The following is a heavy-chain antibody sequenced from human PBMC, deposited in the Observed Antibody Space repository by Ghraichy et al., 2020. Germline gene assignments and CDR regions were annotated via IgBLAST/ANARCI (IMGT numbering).Heavy chain of an antibody. CDR3: ARSTVPAHYYYYDGMDV. CDR2: VYVASTT. J-gene: IGHJ6*02. V-gene: IGHV3-53*01. Sequence: GGSLRLSCAASGFSVRSNHMHWVRQAPGKGLEWVSVVYVASTTYYADSVKGRFTISRDNTMDTVYLQMDSLRAEDTAVYYCARSTVPAHYYYYDGMDVWGQGTTVTVSS. CDR1: GFSVRSNH.